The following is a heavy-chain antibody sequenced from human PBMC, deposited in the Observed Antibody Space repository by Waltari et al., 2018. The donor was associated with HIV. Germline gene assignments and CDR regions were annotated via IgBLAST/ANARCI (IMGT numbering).Heavy chain of an antibody. J-gene: IGHJ4*02. CDR1: GFTFSNAW. V-gene: IGHV3-15*01. Sequence: EVQLVESGGGLVKPGGSLRLSCAASGFTFSNAWMSWVRQAPGKGLEWVGRIKSKTDGGTTDYAAPVKGRFTISRDDSKNTLYLQMNSLKTEDTAVYYCTTDLNRNYYGSGSYLDYFDYWGQGTLVTVSS. CDR3: TTDLNRNYYGSGSYLDYFDY. CDR2: IKSKTDGGTT. D-gene: IGHD3-10*01.